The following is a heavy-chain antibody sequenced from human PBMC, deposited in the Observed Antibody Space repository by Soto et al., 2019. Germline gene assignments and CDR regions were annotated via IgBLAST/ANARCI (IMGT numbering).Heavy chain of an antibody. CDR3: AKDWTSI. V-gene: IGHV3-23*01. CDR1: GFTFSIYS. Sequence: EVQLLESGGGLVQPGGSLRISCAASGFTFSIYSMTWVRQAPGKGLEWVSTISGSGGSTYYTDSVKGRFTISRDNSKNTRFLQLNSLRAEDTAVYYCAKDWTSIWGQGTMVTVSS. CDR2: ISGSGGST. J-gene: IGHJ3*02. D-gene: IGHD3-3*01.